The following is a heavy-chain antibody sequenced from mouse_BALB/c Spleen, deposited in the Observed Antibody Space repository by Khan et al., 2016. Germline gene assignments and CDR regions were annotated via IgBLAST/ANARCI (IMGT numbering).Heavy chain of an antibody. CDR3: ARCYCGPYYAMDY. CDR2: ISPYSGNT. Sequence: QVQLQQSGPELVRPGVSVKISCKGSGYTFTDYAMHWVKQSHAKSLEWIGVISPYSGNTNYNQKFKGKAKMTVDKSSSTAYMELARLTSEDSAIYYCARCYCGPYYAMDYGGQGTSVTVSS. CDR1: GYTFTDYA. D-gene: IGHD1-2*01. J-gene: IGHJ4*01. V-gene: IGHV1S137*01.